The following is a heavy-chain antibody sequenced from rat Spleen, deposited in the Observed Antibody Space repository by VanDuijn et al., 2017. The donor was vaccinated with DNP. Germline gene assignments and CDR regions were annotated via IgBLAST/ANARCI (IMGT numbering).Heavy chain of an antibody. V-gene: IGHV5S13*01. D-gene: IGHD4-3*01. CDR2: ISAGGGNT. CDR1: GFTFSNYG. Sequence: EVQLVESGGGLVQPGRSLKLSCAASGFTFSNYGMAWVRQAPTKGLDWVASISAGGGNTYYLDSVKGRFTISRDNAKNTQYLQMDSLRSEDTATYYCATLLNSGYWYFDFWGPGTMVTVSS. J-gene: IGHJ1*01. CDR3: ATLLNSGYWYFDF.